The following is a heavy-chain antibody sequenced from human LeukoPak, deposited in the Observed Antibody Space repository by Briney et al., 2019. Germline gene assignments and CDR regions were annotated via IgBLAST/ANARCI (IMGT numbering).Heavy chain of an antibody. CDR3: TRAIRHQLLSDF. D-gene: IGHD2-2*01. Sequence: GASVKVSCKASGYTFSNYDITWVRQATGQGPEWMGWMNPELGSTGYAQRFQGRVTMTRDSSINTAYVELINLRLEDTAVYYCTRAIRHQLLSDFWGQGTLVTVSS. V-gene: IGHV1-8*01. CDR1: GYTFSNYD. J-gene: IGHJ5*01. CDR2: MNPELGST.